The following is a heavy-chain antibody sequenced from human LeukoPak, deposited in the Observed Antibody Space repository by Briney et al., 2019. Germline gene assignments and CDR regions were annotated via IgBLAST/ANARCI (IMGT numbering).Heavy chain of an antibody. D-gene: IGHD1-26*01. J-gene: IGHJ5*02. CDR1: GGSISSGGYY. CDR3: ARGLGRSDP. Sequence: PSQTLSLTCTVSGGSISSGGYYWSWIRQPPGKGLEWIGEINHSGSTNYNPSLKSRVTISVDTSKNQFSLKLSSVTAADTAVYYCARGLGRSDPWGQGTLVTVSS. V-gene: IGHV4-30-2*01. CDR2: INHSGST.